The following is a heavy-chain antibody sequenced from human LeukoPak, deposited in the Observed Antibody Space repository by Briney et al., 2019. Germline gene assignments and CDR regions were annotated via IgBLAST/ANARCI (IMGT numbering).Heavy chain of an antibody. Sequence: ASVKVSCKASGYTFTGYYMHWVRQAPGQGLEWMGIINPSGGSTSYAQKFQGRVTMTRDTSTSTVYMELSSLRSEDTAVYYCARGRTFTIFGVVTHYYYYYYMDVWGRGTTVTVSS. CDR1: GYTFTGYY. J-gene: IGHJ6*03. CDR2: INPSGGST. D-gene: IGHD3-3*01. V-gene: IGHV1-46*01. CDR3: ARGRTFTIFGVVTHYYYYYYMDV.